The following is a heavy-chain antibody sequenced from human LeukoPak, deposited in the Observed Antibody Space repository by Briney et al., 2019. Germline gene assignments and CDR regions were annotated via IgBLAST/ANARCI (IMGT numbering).Heavy chain of an antibody. J-gene: IGHJ4*02. D-gene: IGHD3-22*01. CDR2: ISRSSSYI. V-gene: IGHV3-21*01. CDR3: ARDEYYYDSSGNFDY. Sequence: GGSLRLSCAASGFTFSSYSMNWVRQAPGKGLEWVSSISRSSSYIYYADSVKSRFTISRDNAKNSLYLQMNSLRAEDTAVYYCARDEYYYDSSGNFDYWGQGTLVTVSS. CDR1: GFTFSSYS.